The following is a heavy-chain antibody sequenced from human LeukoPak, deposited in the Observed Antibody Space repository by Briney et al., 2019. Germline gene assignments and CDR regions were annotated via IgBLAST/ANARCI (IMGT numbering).Heavy chain of an antibody. V-gene: IGHV4-59*01. CDR2: IYYSGTT. Sequence: NSSETLSLTCTVSGGSISTYYWSWIRQPPGEGLEWIGSIYYSGTTNSNPSLKSRATISVDTSKNHLSLKVSSVTAADTAVYYCARLEFGNIAAAGTPQPWGRGTLVTVSS. CDR3: ARLEFGNIAAAGTPQP. CDR1: GGSISTYY. J-gene: IGHJ2*01. D-gene: IGHD6-13*01.